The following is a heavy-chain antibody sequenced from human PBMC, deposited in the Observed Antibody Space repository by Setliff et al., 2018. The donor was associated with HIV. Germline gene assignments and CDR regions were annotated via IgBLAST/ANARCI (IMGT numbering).Heavy chain of an antibody. D-gene: IGHD5-18*01. V-gene: IGHV4-31*11. CDR1: GVSITSATYY. CDR2: IDYSGSA. CDR3: AREGETALVTKYFDY. Sequence: PSETLSLTCAVSGVSITSATYYWSWIRHSPGKGLEWIGYIDYSGSAFYNPSLKSRLTISRDTSKNQFSLRMKSVTAADTAVYYCAREGETALVTKYFDYWGQGTLVTVSS. J-gene: IGHJ4*02.